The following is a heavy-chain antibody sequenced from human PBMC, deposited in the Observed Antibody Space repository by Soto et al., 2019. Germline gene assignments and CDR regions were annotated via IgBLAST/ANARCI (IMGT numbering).Heavy chain of an antibody. CDR3: ASTNQSSGWYSYFDY. Sequence: QVQLVQSGAEVKKPGSSVKVSCKASGGTFSSYAISWVRQAPGQGLEWMGGIIPIFGTANYAQKFQGRVTITADESTSTAYMELSSLRSDDTAVYYCASTNQSSGWYSYFDYWGQGTLVTVSS. D-gene: IGHD6-19*01. CDR1: GGTFSSYA. J-gene: IGHJ4*02. CDR2: IIPIFGTA. V-gene: IGHV1-69*12.